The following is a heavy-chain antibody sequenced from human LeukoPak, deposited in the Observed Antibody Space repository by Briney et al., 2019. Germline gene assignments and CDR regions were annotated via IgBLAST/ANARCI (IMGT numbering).Heavy chain of an antibody. V-gene: IGHV4-4*07. D-gene: IGHD6-19*01. CDR1: GGSISSYY. CDR2: IYTSGST. CDR3: TKWVSSGWGTWFDP. J-gene: IGHJ5*02. Sequence: PSQTLSLTCTVSGGSISSYYWSWIRQPAGKGLEWIGRIYTSGSTNYNPSLKSRVTMSVDTSKNQFSLKLSSVTAADTAVYYCTKWVSSGWGTWFDPWGQGTLVTVSS.